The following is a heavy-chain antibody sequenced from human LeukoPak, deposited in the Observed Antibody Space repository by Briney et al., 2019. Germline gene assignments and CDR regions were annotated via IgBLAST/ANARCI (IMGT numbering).Heavy chain of an antibody. D-gene: IGHD5-12*01. CDR1: GGSISSGSYY. V-gene: IGHV4-61*02. CDR2: IYTSGST. Sequence: SETLSLTCTVSGGSISSGSYYWSWIRQPAGKGLEWIGRIYTSGSTNYNPSLKSRVTISVDTSKNQFSLKLSSVTAADTAVYYCARDYIVATMNDAFDIWGQGTMVTVSS. CDR3: ARDYIVATMNDAFDI. J-gene: IGHJ3*02.